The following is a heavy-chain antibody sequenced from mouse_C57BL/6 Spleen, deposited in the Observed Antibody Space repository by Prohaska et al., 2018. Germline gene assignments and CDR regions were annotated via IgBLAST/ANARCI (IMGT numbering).Heavy chain of an antibody. Sequence: QVQLQQPGAELVMPGASVKLSCKASGYTFTSYWMHWVKQRPGQGLEWIGEIDPSDSYTNYNQKFKGKATLTVDKSSSTAYMQLSSLTSEDSAVYYCSYGDAMDYWGQGTSVTVSS. CDR1: GYTFTSYW. J-gene: IGHJ4*01. CDR2: IDPSDSYT. CDR3: SYGDAMDY. D-gene: IGHD1-1*01. V-gene: IGHV1-69*01.